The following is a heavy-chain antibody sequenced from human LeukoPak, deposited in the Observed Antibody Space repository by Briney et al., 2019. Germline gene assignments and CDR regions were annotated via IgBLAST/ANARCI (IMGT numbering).Heavy chain of an antibody. CDR2: INSNTGNP. V-gene: IGHV7-4-1*02. CDR3: ARDYTVAVGTTTYFQH. CDR1: GYTFSSYG. J-gene: IGHJ1*01. D-gene: IGHD1-26*01. Sequence: ASVKVSCKASGYTFSSYGISWVRQAPGQGLEFMGWINSNTGNPTYAQGFTGRFVFSLDTSVSTTYLQVSSLKPEDTAVYYCARDYTVAVGTTTYFQHWGQGTLVTVSS.